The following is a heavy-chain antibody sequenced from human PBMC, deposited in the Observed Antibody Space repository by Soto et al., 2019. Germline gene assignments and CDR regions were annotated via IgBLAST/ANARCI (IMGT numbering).Heavy chain of an antibody. CDR1: GYTFTGYY. V-gene: IGHV1-2*02. CDR3: ARDPYPGPELGELRFLEWLSGGGEGMDV. Sequence: QVQLVQSGAEVKKPGASVKVSCKASGYTFTGYYMHWVRQAPGQGLEWMGWINPNSGGTNYAQKFQGRVTMTRDTSISTAYMELSRLRSDDTAVYYCARDPYPGPELGELRFLEWLSGGGEGMDVWGQGTTVTVSS. D-gene: IGHD3-3*01. J-gene: IGHJ6*02. CDR2: INPNSGGT.